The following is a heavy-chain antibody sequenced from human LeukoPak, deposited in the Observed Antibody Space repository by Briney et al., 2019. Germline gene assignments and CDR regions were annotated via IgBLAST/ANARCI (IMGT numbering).Heavy chain of an antibody. CDR2: IYSGGST. V-gene: IGHV3-53*01. J-gene: IGHJ4*02. CDR3: ARGYCSSTSCYQGY. CDR1: GFTVSSNY. Sequence: PGGSLRLSCAASGFTVSSNYMSWVRQAPGKGLEWVSVIYSGGSTYYADSVKGRFTISRDNSKNTLYLQMNSLRAEDTAVYYCARGYCSSTSCYQGYWGQGTLVTVSS. D-gene: IGHD2-2*01.